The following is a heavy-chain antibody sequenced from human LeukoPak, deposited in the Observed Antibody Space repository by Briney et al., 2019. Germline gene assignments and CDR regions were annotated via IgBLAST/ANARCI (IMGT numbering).Heavy chain of an antibody. V-gene: IGHV4-61*02. D-gene: IGHD5-24*01. CDR3: AREGWLSQIDAFDI. Sequence: PSETLSLTCTVSGGSISSGSYYWSWIRQPAGKGLEWIGRIYTSGSTNYNPSLKSRVTISVDTSKNQFSLKLSSVTAADTAVYYCAREGWLSQIDAFDIWGQGTMVTVSS. J-gene: IGHJ3*02. CDR1: GGSISSGSYY. CDR2: IYTSGST.